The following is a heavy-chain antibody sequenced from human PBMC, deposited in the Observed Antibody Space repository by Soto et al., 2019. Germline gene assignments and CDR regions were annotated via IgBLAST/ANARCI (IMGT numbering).Heavy chain of an antibody. J-gene: IGHJ3*02. CDR3: ARVATGSSTPLDI. CDR1: GFVFTKST. CDR2: ITSASDYI. Sequence: PGGSLRLSCVASGFVFTKSTMNWVRQAPGKGLEWVSSITSASDYIFYADSVKGRFTISRDNANNSLYLQMNSLRAEDTAVYYCARVATGSSTPLDIWGKGTMVTVSS. V-gene: IGHV3-21*01. D-gene: IGHD3-9*01.